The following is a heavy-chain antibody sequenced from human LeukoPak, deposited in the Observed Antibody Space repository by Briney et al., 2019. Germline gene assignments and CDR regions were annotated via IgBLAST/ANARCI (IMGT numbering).Heavy chain of an antibody. CDR1: GFTFSSYW. CDR3: AREDYSGYDFYDY. V-gene: IGHV3-74*01. D-gene: IGHD5-12*01. J-gene: IGHJ4*02. Sequence: GGSLRLSCAASGFTFSSYWMHWVRQAPGKGLVWVSLINSDGSSRNYADSVKGRFTISRDNAKNTLYLQMNSLRVEDTAVHYCAREDYSGYDFYDYWGQGSLVTVSS. CDR2: INSDGSSR.